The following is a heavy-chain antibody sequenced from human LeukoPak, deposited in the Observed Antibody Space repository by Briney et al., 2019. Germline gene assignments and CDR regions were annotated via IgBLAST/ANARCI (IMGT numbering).Heavy chain of an antibody. Sequence: PGGSLRLSCAASGLTLSSYAMSWVRQAPGKGLEWVTAISGSGGSTYYADSVKGRFTISRDNSKNTLYLQMNSLRAEDTAVYYCAKDHPPIYCSGGSCYSDDYWGQGTLVTVSS. V-gene: IGHV3-23*01. CDR3: AKDHPPIYCSGGSCYSDDY. CDR2: ISGSGGST. D-gene: IGHD2-15*01. J-gene: IGHJ4*02. CDR1: GLTLSSYA.